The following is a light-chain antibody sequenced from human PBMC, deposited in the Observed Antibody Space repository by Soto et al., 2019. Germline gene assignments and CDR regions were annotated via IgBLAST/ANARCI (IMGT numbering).Light chain of an antibody. V-gene: IGKV3-15*01. Sequence: EFVLTQSPGTLSLSPGERATVSCRAIQSVSSSYLAWYQQKPGQAPRLLIYGASTRATGIPARFSGSGSGTEFTLTISSLQSEDFAVYYCQQYNNWPPITFGQGTRLE. J-gene: IGKJ5*01. CDR2: GAS. CDR3: QQYNNWPPIT. CDR1: QSVSSSY.